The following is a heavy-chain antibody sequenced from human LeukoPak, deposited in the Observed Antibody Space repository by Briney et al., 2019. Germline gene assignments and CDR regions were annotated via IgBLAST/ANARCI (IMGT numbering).Heavy chain of an antibody. V-gene: IGHV4-34*01. CDR2: INHSGST. CDR3: ASSDYSSSSRDY. Sequence: PSETLSLTCAVYGRSFSGYYWKWIRQPPGKGLEWIGEINHSGSTYYNPSLKSRVAISVDTSKNQFSVTLSSVTAADTAVYYCASSDYSSSSRDYWGQGTLVTVSS. J-gene: IGHJ4*02. D-gene: IGHD6-6*01. CDR1: GRSFSGYY.